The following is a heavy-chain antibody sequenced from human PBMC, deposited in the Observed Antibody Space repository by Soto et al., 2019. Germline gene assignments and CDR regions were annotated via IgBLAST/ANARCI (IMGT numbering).Heavy chain of an antibody. D-gene: IGHD1-26*01. V-gene: IGHV1-3*01. CDR1: GYTFTSYA. CDR3: ARGPWELSLRTWPNY. Sequence: GASVKVSCKASGYTFTSYAMHWVRQAPGQRLEWMGWINAGNGNTKYSQKFQGRVTITRDTSASTAYMELGSLRSEDTAVYYCARGPWELSLRTWPNYWGQGTLVTVYS. CDR2: INAGNGNT. J-gene: IGHJ4*02.